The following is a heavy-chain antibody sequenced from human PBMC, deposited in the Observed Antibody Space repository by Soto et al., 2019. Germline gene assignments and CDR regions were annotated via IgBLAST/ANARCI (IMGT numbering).Heavy chain of an antibody. D-gene: IGHD1-7*01. CDR3: ARHKPGQTTTYFDY. J-gene: IGHJ4*02. CDR1: GGSISSYY. CDR2: IYYSGST. V-gene: IGHV4-59*08. Sequence: SETLSLTCTVSGGSISSYYWSWIRQPPGKGLEWIGYIYYSGSTNYNPSLKSRVTISVDTSKNQFSLKLSSVTAAVTAVYYCARHKPGQTTTYFDYWGQGTLVTVSS.